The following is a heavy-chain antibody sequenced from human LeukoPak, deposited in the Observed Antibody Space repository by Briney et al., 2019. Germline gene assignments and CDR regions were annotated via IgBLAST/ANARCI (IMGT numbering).Heavy chain of an antibody. CDR3: ARVGNGHFDY. V-gene: IGHV4-59*01. CDR1: GGAISSYY. Sequence: SETLSLTCIVSGGAISSYYWSWIRQPPGKRLEWIGYVYYSGNTNYNPSLKSRVTISIDTSKNQFSLKLSSVTAADTAVYYCARVGNGHFDYWGQGTPVTVSS. J-gene: IGHJ4*02. CDR2: VYYSGNT. D-gene: IGHD2-8*01.